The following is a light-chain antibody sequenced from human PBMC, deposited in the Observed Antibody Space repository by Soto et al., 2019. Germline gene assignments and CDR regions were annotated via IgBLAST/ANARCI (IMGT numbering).Light chain of an antibody. J-gene: IGKJ2*01. CDR2: DAS. CDR1: QSVSSY. V-gene: IGKV3-11*01. Sequence: EIVLTQSPATLSLSPGERATLSCRASQSVSSYLAWYQQKPGQTPRLLIYDASNRATGIPARFSGSGSGTDFTLTISSLEPEDFAVYYCQQRSSWPRTFGQGKKLAIK. CDR3: QQRSSWPRT.